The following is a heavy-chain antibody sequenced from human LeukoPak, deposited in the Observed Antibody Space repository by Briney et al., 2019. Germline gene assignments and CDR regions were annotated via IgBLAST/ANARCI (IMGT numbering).Heavy chain of an antibody. CDR3: ARDRIGLGSGSYYTDC. Sequence: PGGSLRLSCAASGFTVSSNYMSWVRQAPGKGLEWVSVIYSGGSTYYADSVKGRFTISRDNSKNTLYLQMNSLRAEDTAVYYCARDRIGLGSGSYYTDCWGQGTLVTVSS. CDR2: IYSGGST. D-gene: IGHD3-10*01. CDR1: GFTVSSNY. J-gene: IGHJ4*02. V-gene: IGHV3-66*01.